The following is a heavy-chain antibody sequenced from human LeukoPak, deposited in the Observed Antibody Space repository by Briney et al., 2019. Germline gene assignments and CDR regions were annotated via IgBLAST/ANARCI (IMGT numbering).Heavy chain of an antibody. Sequence: SVKVSCKASGGTFSSYAISWVRQAPGQGLEWMGGIIPIFGTANYAQKFQGRVTITADESTSTAYMELSSLRSEDTAVYYCASGGFGELLTRPFDYWGQGTLVTVSS. V-gene: IGHV1-69*13. CDR3: ASGGFGELLTRPFDY. D-gene: IGHD3-10*01. J-gene: IGHJ4*02. CDR2: IIPIFGTA. CDR1: GGTFSSYA.